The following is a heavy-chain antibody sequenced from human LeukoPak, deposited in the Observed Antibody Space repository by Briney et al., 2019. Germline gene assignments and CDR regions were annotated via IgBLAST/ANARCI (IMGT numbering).Heavy chain of an antibody. CDR3: AKDMDYDILTGYDIFDY. V-gene: IGHV3-23*01. J-gene: IGHJ4*02. CDR2: ISGSGGST. Sequence: AGGSLRLSCAASGFTFSSYAMSWVRQAPGKGLEWVSAISGSGGSTYYADSVKGRFTISRDNSKNTLYLQMNSLRAEDTAVYYCAKDMDYDILTGYDIFDYWGQGTLVTVSS. D-gene: IGHD3-9*01. CDR1: GFTFSSYA.